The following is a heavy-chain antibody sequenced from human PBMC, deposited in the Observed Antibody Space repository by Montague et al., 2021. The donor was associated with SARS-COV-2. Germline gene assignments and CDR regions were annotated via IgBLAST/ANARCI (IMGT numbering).Heavy chain of an antibody. Sequence: CAISGDSVSSNIATWNWIRQSPSRGLEWLGRTYYRFKWYNDYAESVKSRITIDPDTSKHQFSLHLNSVTPEDTAVYYCARIPVGSKYYFDLWGQGTLVTVSS. D-gene: IGHD2-2*01. CDR2: TYYRFKWYN. CDR1: GDSVSSNIAT. CDR3: ARIPVGSKYYFDL. V-gene: IGHV6-1*01. J-gene: IGHJ4*02.